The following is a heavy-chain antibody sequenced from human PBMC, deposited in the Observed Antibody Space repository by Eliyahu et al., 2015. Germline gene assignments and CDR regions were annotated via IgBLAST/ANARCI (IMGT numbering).Heavy chain of an antibody. V-gene: IGHV4-31*02. D-gene: IGHD2-15*01. J-gene: IGHJ5*02. CDR2: IFYSGNT. CDR3: ARGVFGSESCYSGNRFDP. Sequence: LEWIGYIFYSGNTYSNPSLRSRVSISLDTSENRFSLKLRSVTAADTAVYFCARGVFGSESCYSGNRFDPWGQGILVTVSS.